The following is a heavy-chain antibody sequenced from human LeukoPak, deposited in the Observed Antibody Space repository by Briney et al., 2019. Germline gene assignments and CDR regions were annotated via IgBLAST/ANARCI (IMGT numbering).Heavy chain of an antibody. CDR3: AALWVATAGVDP. CDR1: GFTFSRYE. Sequence: GGSLRLSCAVSGFTFSRYEMHWVRQAPGKGLEWISYFSPSGNTVYYADSVKGRFTISRDNAKNSLYLQMNSLRAEDTAVYYCAALWVATAGVDPWGQGTLVTVSS. V-gene: IGHV3-48*03. J-gene: IGHJ5*02. CDR2: FSPSGNTV. D-gene: IGHD5-12*01.